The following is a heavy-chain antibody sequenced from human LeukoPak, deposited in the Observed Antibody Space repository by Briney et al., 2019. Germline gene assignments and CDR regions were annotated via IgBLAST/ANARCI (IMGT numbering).Heavy chain of an antibody. J-gene: IGHJ4*02. CDR3: ARGSGSYYKTFDY. CDR1: GYTFSYD. D-gene: IGHD3-10*01. Sequence: ASVKVSCKASGYTFSYDINWVRQATGQGLEWMGWMNPNSGNTGYAQKFQGRVTITADKSTSTAYMELSSLRSEDTAVYYCARGSGSYYKTFDYWGQGTLVTVSS. CDR2: MNPNSGNT. V-gene: IGHV1-8*01.